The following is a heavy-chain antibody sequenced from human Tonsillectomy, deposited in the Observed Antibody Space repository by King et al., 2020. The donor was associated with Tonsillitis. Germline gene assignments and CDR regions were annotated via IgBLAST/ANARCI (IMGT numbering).Heavy chain of an antibody. CDR3: AAVPMALARAGMI. D-gene: IGHD4/OR15-4a*01. CDR2: IRDDGTNK. CDR1: GFKFSTYG. Sequence: HVQLVESGGGVVQPGGSLRLSCAGSGFKFSTYGMHWVRQAPGKGLEWLAFIRDDGTNKYYEDSVKGRFTISRDNSKNTLYLQMDGLRAQDTAVYYCAAVPMALARAGMIWGQGTQVAVAS. V-gene: IGHV3-30*02. J-gene: IGHJ4*02.